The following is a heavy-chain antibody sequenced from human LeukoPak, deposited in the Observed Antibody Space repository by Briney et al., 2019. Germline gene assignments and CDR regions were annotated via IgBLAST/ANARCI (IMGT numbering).Heavy chain of an antibody. CDR1: GFTFSSYA. CDR3: ANGGDRGYIVVVPAAMPVY. CDR2: ISGSGGST. V-gene: IGHV3-23*01. Sequence: GGSLRLSRAASGFTFSSYAMNWVRPAPGKGLEWVSAISGSGGSTYYADSVKGRFTISRDNYKNTLYLQMNSLRAEDTAVYYCANGGDRGYIVVVPAAMPVYWGQGTLVIVSS. D-gene: IGHD2-2*01. J-gene: IGHJ4*02.